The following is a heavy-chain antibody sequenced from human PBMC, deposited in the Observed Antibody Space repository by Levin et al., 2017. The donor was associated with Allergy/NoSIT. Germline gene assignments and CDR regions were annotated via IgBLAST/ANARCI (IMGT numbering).Heavy chain of an antibody. CDR1: GFTFSSYA. Sequence: GESLKISCAASGFTFSSYAMHWVRQAPGKGLEWVAVISYDGSNKYYADSVKGRFTISRDNSKNTLYLQMNSLRAEDTAVYYCARERGIAVAGPEPLDYWGQGTLVTVSS. CDR2: ISYDGSNK. D-gene: IGHD6-19*01. V-gene: IGHV3-30-3*01. J-gene: IGHJ4*02. CDR3: ARERGIAVAGPEPLDY.